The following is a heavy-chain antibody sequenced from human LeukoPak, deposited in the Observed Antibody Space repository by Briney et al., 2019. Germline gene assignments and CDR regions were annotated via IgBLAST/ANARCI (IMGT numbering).Heavy chain of an antibody. D-gene: IGHD3-22*01. J-gene: IGHJ1*01. CDR3: ATGNYYDSRGYYTFGY. V-gene: IGHV3-74*01. CDR1: GFTFSKYW. Sequence: PGRSLRLSCAASGFTFSKYWMHWVRHVPGKGLVWVSLINGDGSTTNYADFVKGRFTISRDNAKNTLSLQVNSLRAEDTAVYYCATGNYYDSRGYYTFGYWGQGTLVTVSS. CDR2: INGDGSTT.